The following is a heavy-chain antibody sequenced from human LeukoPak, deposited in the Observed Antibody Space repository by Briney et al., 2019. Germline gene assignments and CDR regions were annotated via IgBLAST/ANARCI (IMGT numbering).Heavy chain of an antibody. CDR2: INHSGST. CDR3: ARARYGYGDYLYYFDY. Sequence: SETLSLTCAVYGGSFSGYYWSWIRQPPGKGLEWIGEINHSGSTNYNPSLKSRVTISVDTSKNQFSLKLSSVTAADTAVYYCARARYGYGDYLYYFDYWGQGTLVTVSS. V-gene: IGHV4-34*01. CDR1: GGSFSGYY. J-gene: IGHJ4*02. D-gene: IGHD4-17*01.